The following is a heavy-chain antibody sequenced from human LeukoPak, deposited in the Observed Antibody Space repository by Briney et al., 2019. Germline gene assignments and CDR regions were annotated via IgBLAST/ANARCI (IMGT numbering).Heavy chain of an antibody. CDR1: GFTFSSYG. V-gene: IGHV3-30*03. Sequence: PGGSLRLSCAASGFTFSSYGMHWVRQAPGKGLEWVAVISYDGSNKYYADSVKGRLTISRGNSKNTLYLQMNSLRAEDTAVYYCATGLWFGKYLDVWGKGTTVTISS. CDR2: ISYDGSNK. J-gene: IGHJ6*04. CDR3: ATGLWFGKYLDV. D-gene: IGHD3-10*01.